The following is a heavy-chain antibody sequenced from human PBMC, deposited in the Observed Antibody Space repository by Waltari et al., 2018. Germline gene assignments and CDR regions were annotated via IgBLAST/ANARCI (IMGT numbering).Heavy chain of an antibody. V-gene: IGHV3-7*01. CDR2: IKDDGSDK. D-gene: IGHD6-6*01. J-gene: IGHJ6*02. CDR1: RFTFSTYW. Sequence: EVQLVESGGGLVQPGGSLRLSCAASRFTFSTYWMSWVRQAPGKGLEWVAYIKDDGSDKYYVDSVKGRFTISRDNAKNSLYLQMNSLRAEDTAVYYCTSLPYSSFCVWGQGTTVTVSS. CDR3: TSLPYSSFCV.